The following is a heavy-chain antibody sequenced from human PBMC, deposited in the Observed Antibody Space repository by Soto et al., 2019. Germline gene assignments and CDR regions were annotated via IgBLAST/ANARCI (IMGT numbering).Heavy chain of an antibody. J-gene: IGHJ4*02. D-gene: IGHD6-19*01. CDR2: IYYNGST. CDR1: GGSISSGSYY. Sequence: QLQLQESGPGLVKPSETLSLTCTISGGSISSGSYYWDWIRQPPGKGLEWIGGIYYNGSTYYNPYVKSRATISVATSKNQFSLKLSSVTAAETAVYYCARRSRSSGQIGYWGPGTLVTVSS. CDR3: ARRSRSSGQIGY. V-gene: IGHV4-39*01.